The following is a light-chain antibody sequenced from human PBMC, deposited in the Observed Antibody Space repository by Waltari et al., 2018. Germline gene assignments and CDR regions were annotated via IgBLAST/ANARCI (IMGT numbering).Light chain of an antibody. Sequence: DIQMTQSPSTLSASVGDRVTITCRASQSVSVWLAWYQQKPGKAPKLLIYKASNLESGVPSRFSGSGSGTEFTLTISSLQPDEFATYYCQQYNSYSTFGQGTKVEIK. CDR1: QSVSVW. J-gene: IGKJ1*01. CDR3: QQYNSYST. CDR2: KAS. V-gene: IGKV1-5*03.